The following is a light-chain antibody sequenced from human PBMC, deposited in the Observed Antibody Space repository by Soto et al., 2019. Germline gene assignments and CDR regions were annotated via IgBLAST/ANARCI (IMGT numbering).Light chain of an antibody. J-gene: IGKJ1*01. CDR2: DAS. CDR3: QQYQSYSRT. V-gene: IGKV1-5*01. Sequence: DIQMTQSPSTLSASVGDRVTITCRASQDISRWLAWYQQKPGKAPKLLIYDASHLKSGVPSRFSGSGSGTELTLAISSLQPDDFAIYYCQQYQSYSRTFGQGTKVEIK. CDR1: QDISRW.